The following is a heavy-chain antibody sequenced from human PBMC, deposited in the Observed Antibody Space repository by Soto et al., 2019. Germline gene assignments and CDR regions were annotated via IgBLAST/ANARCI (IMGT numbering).Heavy chain of an antibody. Sequence: GGSLRLSCAASGFTFSSYAMHWVRQAPGKGLEYVSAISSNGGSTYYANSVKGRFTISRDNSKNTLYLQMGSLRAEDMAVYYCARDGATVTTGAFDIWGQGTMVTVSS. CDR1: GFTFSSYA. D-gene: IGHD4-17*01. CDR3: ARDGATVTTGAFDI. V-gene: IGHV3-64*01. J-gene: IGHJ3*02. CDR2: ISSNGGST.